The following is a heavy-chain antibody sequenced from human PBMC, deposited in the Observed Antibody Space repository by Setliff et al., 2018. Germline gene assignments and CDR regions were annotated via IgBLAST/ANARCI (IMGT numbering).Heavy chain of an antibody. Sequence: SETLSLTCAVYGGSFSGYYWSWIRQPPGKGLEWIGEINHSGSTNYNPSLGSRATISFDSSKIELSLKLASLTAADTAVYYCTSVLNSVSDAFDVWGQGTVVTVSS. CDR2: INHSGST. J-gene: IGHJ3*01. V-gene: IGHV4-34*01. CDR3: TSVLNSVSDAFDV. CDR1: GGSFSGYY. D-gene: IGHD1-26*01.